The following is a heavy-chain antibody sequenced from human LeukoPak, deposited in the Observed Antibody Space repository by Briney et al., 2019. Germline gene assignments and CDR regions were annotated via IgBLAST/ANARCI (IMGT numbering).Heavy chain of an antibody. CDR3: ATPTMRGPSYGYVRLLN. CDR2: MNPSSGDT. V-gene: IGHV1-8*03. D-gene: IGHD5-18*01. J-gene: IGHJ4*02. CDR1: GYTFTSFD. Sequence: ASVMVSCKASGYTFTSFDINWVRQATGQGPEWMGWMNPSSGDTGYAQKFQGRVTFTRDTSTNTAYMELSSLTSEDTAVYYCATPTMRGPSYGYVRLLNWGQGSLVTVSS.